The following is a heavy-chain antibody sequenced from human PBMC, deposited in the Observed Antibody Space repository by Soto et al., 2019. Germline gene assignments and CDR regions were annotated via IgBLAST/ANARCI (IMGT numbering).Heavy chain of an antibody. J-gene: IGHJ4*02. V-gene: IGHV4-30-4*01. CDR1: GASIYNGGYF. D-gene: IGHD2-15*01. CDR2: IHNSGSP. Sequence: PSETLSLTCSVSGASIYNGGYFWSWIRQSPGKGLEWIGHIHNSGSPYNNPSLKSRVTISADTSMNQFSLALTSVTAADTGVYYCVRDPAAGGLDFDSWGQGTLVTVSS. CDR3: VRDPAAGGLDFDS.